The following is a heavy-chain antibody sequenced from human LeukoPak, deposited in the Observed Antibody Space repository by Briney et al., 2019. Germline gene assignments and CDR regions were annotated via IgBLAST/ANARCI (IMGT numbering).Heavy chain of an antibody. CDR2: ISSSSSYI. CDR3: ARGPNFNSGWYLNPPEYFQH. V-gene: IGHV3-21*01. CDR1: GFTFSAYA. D-gene: IGHD6-19*01. J-gene: IGHJ1*01. Sequence: GGSLRLSCEASGFTFSAYAMTWVRQAPGKGLEWVSSISSSSSYIYFADSVKGRFTISRDNAKNSLYLQMNSLRAEDTAVYYCARGPNFNSGWYLNPPEYFQHWGRDTLVPVSS.